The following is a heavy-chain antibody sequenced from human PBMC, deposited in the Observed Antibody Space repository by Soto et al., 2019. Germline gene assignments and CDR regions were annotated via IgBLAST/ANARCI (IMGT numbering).Heavy chain of an antibody. J-gene: IGHJ4*02. V-gene: IGHV3-30-3*01. CDR2: ISYDGSNK. Sequence: GGSLRLSCAASGFTFSSYAMHWVRQAPGKGLEWVAVISYDGSNKYYADSVKGRFTISRDNSKNTLYLQMNSLRAEDTAVYYCARDRDSVVPAATYFDYWGQGTLVTSPQ. D-gene: IGHD2-2*01. CDR1: GFTFSSYA. CDR3: ARDRDSVVPAATYFDY.